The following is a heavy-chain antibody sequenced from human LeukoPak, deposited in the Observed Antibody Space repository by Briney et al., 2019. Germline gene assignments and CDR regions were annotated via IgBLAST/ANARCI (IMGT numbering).Heavy chain of an antibody. Sequence: SVKVSCKASGFTFTSSAVQWVRQARGQRLEWIGWIVVGSGNTNYAQKFQERVTITRDMSTSTAYMELSSLRSEDTAVYYCAALMVESQHNDYWGQGTLVTVSP. J-gene: IGHJ4*02. V-gene: IGHV1-58*01. CDR3: AALMVESQHNDY. CDR2: IVVGSGNT. CDR1: GFTFTSSA. D-gene: IGHD3-10*01.